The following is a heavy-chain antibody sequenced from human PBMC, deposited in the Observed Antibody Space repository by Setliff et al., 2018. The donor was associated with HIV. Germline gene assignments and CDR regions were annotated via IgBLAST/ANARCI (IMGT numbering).Heavy chain of an antibody. CDR1: GGTITGGSYY. CDR3: ARCSYDSSGYYYYYFDY. Sequence: SETLSLTCTVSGGTITGGSYYWSWIRQPAGKGLEWIGRIYTSGTTSYNPSLKSRVSISVDTSKNQFSLNLSSVTAADTAVYYCARCSYDSSGYYYYYFDYWGPGTLVTVSS. D-gene: IGHD3-22*01. CDR2: IYTSGTT. J-gene: IGHJ4*02. V-gene: IGHV4-61*02.